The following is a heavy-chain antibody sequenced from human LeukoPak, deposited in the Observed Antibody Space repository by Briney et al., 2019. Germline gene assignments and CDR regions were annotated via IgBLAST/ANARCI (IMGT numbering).Heavy chain of an antibody. CDR2: TYGDAITT. Sequence: PGGSLRLSCAASGFTLSSFAMSWVRQAPGKGLGWVATTYGDAITTKYTDSVRGRFDISRDNSKNTLSLQMSSLRAEDTAIYYCARRSGIAVAGAFDYWGQGTLVTVSS. D-gene: IGHD6-19*01. CDR3: ARRSGIAVAGAFDY. V-gene: IGHV3-23*01. CDR1: GFTLSSFA. J-gene: IGHJ4*02.